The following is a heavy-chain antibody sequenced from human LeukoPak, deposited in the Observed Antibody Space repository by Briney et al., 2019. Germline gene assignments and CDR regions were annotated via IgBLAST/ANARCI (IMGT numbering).Heavy chain of an antibody. J-gene: IGHJ4*02. CDR3: AKPYASSMIVVVGFDY. CDR2: ISGSGGST. Sequence: GGALRLSCAAPGFTFSSYAMSWVRQAPGEGAEGVSAISGSGGSTYYAGSVKGRFTISRDNSKNTLYLQMNSLRAEDTAAYYCAKPYASSMIVVVGFDYWGQGTLVTVSS. CDR1: GFTFSSYA. D-gene: IGHD3-22*01. V-gene: IGHV3-23*01.